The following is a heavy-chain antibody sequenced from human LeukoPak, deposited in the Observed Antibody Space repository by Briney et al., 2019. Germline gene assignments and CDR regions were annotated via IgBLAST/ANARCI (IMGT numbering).Heavy chain of an antibody. D-gene: IGHD5-24*01. J-gene: IGHJ4*02. CDR3: AKGDGYNHFDH. V-gene: IGHV3-30*02. Sequence: PGGSLRLSCATSGFTFSTSDMHWVRQAPGKGLEWVSFIQYDGSRKNYVDSVKGRFTISRDNSKNTLYLQMNSLRAEDTAVYYCAKGDGYNHFDHWGQGTLVTVSS. CDR2: IQYDGSRK. CDR1: GFTFSTSD.